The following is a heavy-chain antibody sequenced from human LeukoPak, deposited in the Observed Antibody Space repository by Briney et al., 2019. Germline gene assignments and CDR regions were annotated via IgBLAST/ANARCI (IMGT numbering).Heavy chain of an antibody. J-gene: IGHJ3*02. D-gene: IGHD1-26*01. Sequence: ASMKVSCKASGYTFTTYGISWVRQAPGQGLEWMGWVNPNSGGTNYAQKFQGRVTMTRDTSISTAYMELSRLRSDDTAVYYCARSIVGASDAFDIWGQGTMVTVSS. CDR2: VNPNSGGT. CDR3: ARSIVGASDAFDI. V-gene: IGHV1-2*02. CDR1: GYTFTTYG.